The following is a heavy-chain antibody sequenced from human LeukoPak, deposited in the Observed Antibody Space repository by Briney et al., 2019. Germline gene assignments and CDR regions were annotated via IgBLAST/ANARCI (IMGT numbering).Heavy chain of an antibody. V-gene: IGHV3-30*02. Sequence: GGSLRLSCAASGFTFSSYGMHWVRQAPGKGLEWVAFIRYDGSNKYYADSVKGRFTISRDNSKNTLYLQMNSLRAEDTAVYYCAKAFTMRAYWDYWGQGTLVTVSS. CDR1: GFTFSSYG. CDR3: AKAFTMRAYWDY. D-gene: IGHD3-10*01. J-gene: IGHJ4*02. CDR2: IRYDGSNK.